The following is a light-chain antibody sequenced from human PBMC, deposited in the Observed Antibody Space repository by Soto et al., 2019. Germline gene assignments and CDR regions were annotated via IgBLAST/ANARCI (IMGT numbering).Light chain of an antibody. CDR1: QAISYRS. CDR3: QHYDNSRVT. J-gene: IGKJ3*01. Sequence: IVLTHSPGTMSLSPGEGATLSCRASQAISYRSLAWYQHTPGRAPRLLIYATSSRAAGIPDRFSGSGSGSGLARSISRLEPDDFEVYYCQHYDNSRVTVGPGTKVDIK. V-gene: IGKV3-20*01. CDR2: ATS.